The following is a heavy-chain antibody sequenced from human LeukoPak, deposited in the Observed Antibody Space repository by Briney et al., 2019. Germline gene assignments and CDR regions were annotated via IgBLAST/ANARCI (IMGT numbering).Heavy chain of an antibody. J-gene: IGHJ6*03. V-gene: IGHV4-4*07. Sequence: SETLSLTCTVSGGSISSYYWTWIRQSAGKGLEWIGRINTSGSTNYNPSLKSRVTMSVDTSKNQFSLKLSSVTAADTAVYYCARAFGVAAAGTPAYYYYYYMDVWGKGTTVTVSS. CDR2: INTSGST. CDR3: ARAFGVAAAGTPAYYYYYYMDV. D-gene: IGHD6-13*01. CDR1: GGSISSYY.